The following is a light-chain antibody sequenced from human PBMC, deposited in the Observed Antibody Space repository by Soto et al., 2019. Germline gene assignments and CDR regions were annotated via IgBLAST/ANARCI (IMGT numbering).Light chain of an antibody. CDR2: QVS. CDR3: SSYSSSSTFYV. J-gene: IGLJ1*01. CDR1: SSDIGGFYY. Sequence: QSVLTQPASVSGSPGQSITISCTGTSSDIGGFYYVSWYQHHPGKDPKLMIYQVSNRPSGVSNRFSGSKSGNTASLTISGLQAEDEADYFCSSYSSSSTFYVLGAGTKVTVL. V-gene: IGLV2-14*01.